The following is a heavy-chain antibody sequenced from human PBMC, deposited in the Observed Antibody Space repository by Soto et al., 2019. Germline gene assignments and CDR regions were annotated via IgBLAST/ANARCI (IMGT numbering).Heavy chain of an antibody. J-gene: IGHJ6*02. CDR2: ISYDGSNK. CDR3: AKAMINYDFLVNYGMDV. D-gene: IGHD3-3*01. Sequence: PGGSLRLSCAASGFTFSSYGMHWVRQAPGKGLEWVAVISYDGSNKYYADSVKGRFTISRDNSKNTLYLQMNSLRAEDTAVYYCAKAMINYDFLVNYGMDVWGQGTTVTVSS. CDR1: GFTFSSYG. V-gene: IGHV3-30*18.